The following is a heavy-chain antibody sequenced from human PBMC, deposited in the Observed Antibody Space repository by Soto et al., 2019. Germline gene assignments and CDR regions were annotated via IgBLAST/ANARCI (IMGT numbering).Heavy chain of an antibody. D-gene: IGHD1-1*01. CDR2: ISYDGSNK. V-gene: IGHV3-30*18. CDR1: GFTFSSYG. CDR3: AKANEPPGYYYMDV. J-gene: IGHJ6*03. Sequence: GGSLRLSCAASGFTFSSYGMHWVRQAPGKGLEWVAVISYDGSNKYYADSVKGRFTISRDNSKNTLYLQMNSLRAEDTAVYYCAKANEPPGYYYMDVWGKGTTVTVSS.